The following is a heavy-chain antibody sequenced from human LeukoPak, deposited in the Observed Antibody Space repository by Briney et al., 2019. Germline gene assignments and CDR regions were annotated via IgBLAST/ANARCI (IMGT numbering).Heavy chain of an antibody. D-gene: IGHD3-10*01. Sequence: SETLSLTCTVSGDSISSSYWSWIRQPPGKGLEWIGYILHSGSTNNNPSLQSRVTISLDTSKNKFSLNLTSVTAADTAVYYCARGTLITMVRGVIDYWGQGTLVTVSS. J-gene: IGHJ4*02. V-gene: IGHV4-59*01. CDR3: ARGTLITMVRGVIDY. CDR2: ILHSGST. CDR1: GDSISSSY.